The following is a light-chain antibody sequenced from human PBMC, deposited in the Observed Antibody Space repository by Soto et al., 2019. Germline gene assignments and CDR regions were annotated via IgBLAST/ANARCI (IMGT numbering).Light chain of an antibody. Sequence: EIVLTQSPGTLSLSPGERATLSCRASQSVSSSYLAWYQQKPGQAPRLLIYGASTRATGIPDRFSGSGSGTDFILTFTRLEPEDFAVYYCQQYGGSPPTFGQGTKV. CDR1: QSVSSSY. CDR2: GAS. V-gene: IGKV3-20*01. CDR3: QQYGGSPPT. J-gene: IGKJ1*01.